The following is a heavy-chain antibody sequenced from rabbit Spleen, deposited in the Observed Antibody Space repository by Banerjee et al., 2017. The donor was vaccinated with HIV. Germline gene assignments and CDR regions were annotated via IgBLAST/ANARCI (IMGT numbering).Heavy chain of an antibody. CDR3: ARSPSSSATYYLHL. J-gene: IGHJ4*01. D-gene: IGHD1-1*01. CDR2: IYAGSSGTT. Sequence: QSLEESGGGLVQPEGSLTLTCKASGFDFSSNAMCWVRQAPGKRPEWIACIYAGSSGTTYYASWAKGRFTISKPSSTTVTLQMTSLTAADTATYFCARSPSSSATYYLHLWGPGTLVTVS. CDR1: GFDFSSNA. V-gene: IGHV1S40*01.